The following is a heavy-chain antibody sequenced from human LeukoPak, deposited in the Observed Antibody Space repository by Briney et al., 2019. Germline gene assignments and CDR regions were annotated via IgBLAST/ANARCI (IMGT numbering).Heavy chain of an antibody. V-gene: IGHV3-7*05. D-gene: IGHD4-23*01. CDR3: ARIFGGNSDH. CDR2: IKQDGSGK. J-gene: IGHJ5*02. Sequence: GRSLRLSCAASGFTFSSYWMSWVRQAPGQGLEWVANIKQDGSGKYYVDSVKGRFTSYRDNAKHSLYLQMNRRRAEDTAVYFCARIFGGNSDHWGQGTLVTVSS. CDR1: GFTFSSYW.